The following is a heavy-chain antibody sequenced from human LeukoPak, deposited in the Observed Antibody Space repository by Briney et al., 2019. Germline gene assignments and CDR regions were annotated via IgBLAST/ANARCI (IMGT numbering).Heavy chain of an antibody. CDR2: ISYDGSIK. CDR3: ATSDYGGLDY. CDR1: GFTFSTNA. J-gene: IGHJ4*02. D-gene: IGHD4-23*01. Sequence: GGSLRLSCAASGFTFSTNAMHWVRQAPGKGLEWVSVISYDGSIKYYADSVKGRFTISRDNAKNSLYLQMNSLRAEDTAVYYCATSDYGGLDYWGQGTLVTVSS. V-gene: IGHV3-30*04.